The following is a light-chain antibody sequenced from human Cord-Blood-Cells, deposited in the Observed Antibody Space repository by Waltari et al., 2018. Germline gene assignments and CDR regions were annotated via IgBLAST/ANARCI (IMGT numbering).Light chain of an antibody. CDR2: AVS. CDR1: SSDVGGYNY. Sequence: QSALTQPASVSGSPGQSITISCTGTSSDVGGYNYVSWYQQHPGKAPKLMIYAVSKRPSGVSNRFSGSKSGNTASLTISGLQAEDEADYYCSSYTSSSSWVFGGGTKLTVL. J-gene: IGLJ3*02. CDR3: SSYTSSSSWV. V-gene: IGLV2-14*01.